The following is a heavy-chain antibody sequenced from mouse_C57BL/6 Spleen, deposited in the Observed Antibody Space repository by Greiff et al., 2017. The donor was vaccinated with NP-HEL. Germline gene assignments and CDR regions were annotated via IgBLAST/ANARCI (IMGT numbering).Heavy chain of an antibody. D-gene: IGHD1-1*01. CDR2: IYPGDGDT. CDR1: GYAFSSYW. V-gene: IGHV1-80*01. Sequence: QVQLQQSGAELVKPGASVKISCKASGYAFSSYWMNWVKQRPGKGLEWIGQIYPGDGDTNYNGKFKGKATLTADKSSRTAYMQLSSLTSEDSAVYCCASLMGATVVDYFDYWGQGTTLTVSS. CDR3: ASLMGATVVDYFDY. J-gene: IGHJ2*01.